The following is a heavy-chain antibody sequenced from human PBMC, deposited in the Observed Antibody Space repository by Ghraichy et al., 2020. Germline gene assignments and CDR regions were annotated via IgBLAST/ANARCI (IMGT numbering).Heavy chain of an antibody. CDR1: GFTFSSYS. CDR2: ISSSSSYI. Sequence: GESLNISCAASGFTFSSYSMNWVRQAPGKGLEWVSSISSSSSYIYYADSVKGRFTISRDNAKNSLYLQMNSLRAEDTAVYYCARPLVGQLSYSFDYWGQGTLVTVSS. V-gene: IGHV3-21*01. CDR3: ARPLVGQLSYSFDY. J-gene: IGHJ4*02. D-gene: IGHD6-13*01.